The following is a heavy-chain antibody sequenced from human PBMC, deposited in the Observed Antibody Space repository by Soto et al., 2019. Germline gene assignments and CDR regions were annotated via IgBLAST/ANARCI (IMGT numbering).Heavy chain of an antibody. CDR1: GFTFSSYW. CDR2: INSDGSIT. J-gene: IGHJ4*02. V-gene: IGHV3-74*01. CDR3: VRYSRSVGGSYRPDY. D-gene: IGHD3-16*02. Sequence: PGGSLRLSFAASGFTFSSYWMHWVRQVPEKGLVWVSRINSDGSITNYADAVKGRFTISRDNVKNTLYLQMNSLRAEDTAVYYCVRYSRSVGGSYRPDYWGEGTLVTVSS.